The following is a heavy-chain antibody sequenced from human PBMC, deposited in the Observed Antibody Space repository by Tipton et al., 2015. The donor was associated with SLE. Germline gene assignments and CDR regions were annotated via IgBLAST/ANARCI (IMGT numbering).Heavy chain of an antibody. Sequence: TLSLTCAVYGGSFSGYYWSWIRQPPGKGLEWIGEINHSGSTYYNPSLKSRVTISVDTSKNQFSLKLSSVTAADTAVYYCATEFYGSGSYYSPDFDYWGQGTLVTVSS. V-gene: IGHV4-34*01. J-gene: IGHJ4*02. CDR3: ATEFYGSGSYYSPDFDY. CDR2: INHSGST. CDR1: GGSFSGYY. D-gene: IGHD3-10*01.